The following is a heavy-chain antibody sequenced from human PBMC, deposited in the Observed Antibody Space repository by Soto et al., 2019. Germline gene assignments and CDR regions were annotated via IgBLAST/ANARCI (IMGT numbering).Heavy chain of an antibody. V-gene: IGHV4-4*02. D-gene: IGHD6-13*01. CDR1: GGSLSSSSW. CDR2: IFYSGST. J-gene: IGHJ4*02. Sequence: SETLSLTCAVSGGSLSSSSWWSWVRQPPGKTLEWLGEIFYSGSTKYNPSLNSRVTISADQSKNDFSLRLSSVTAADTAVYYCASCGSSCGEFDYWGQGTLVTVSS. CDR3: ASCGSSCGEFDY.